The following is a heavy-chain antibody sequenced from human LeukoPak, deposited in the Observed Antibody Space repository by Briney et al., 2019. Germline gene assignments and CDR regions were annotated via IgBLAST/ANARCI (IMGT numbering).Heavy chain of an antibody. CDR3: ASGYCSSTSCYTGPGYFDL. CDR2: INNGGGST. J-gene: IGHJ2*01. CDR1: GFTFSSYW. D-gene: IGHD2-2*02. V-gene: IGHV3-74*01. Sequence: GGSLRLSCAASGFTFSSYWMHWVRQAPGKELVWVSRINNGGGSTSYADSVKGRFTISGDNAKNTLYLQMNSLRAEDTAVYYCASGYCSSTSCYTGPGYFDLWGRGTLVTVSS.